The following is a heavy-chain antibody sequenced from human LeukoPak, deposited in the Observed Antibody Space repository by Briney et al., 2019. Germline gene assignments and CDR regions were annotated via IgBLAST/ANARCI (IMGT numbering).Heavy chain of an antibody. D-gene: IGHD3-22*01. CDR2: LYPGVSP. J-gene: IGHJ6*03. CDR1: GGPIYSYY. CDR3: ARLRFYDSTGYSPGHYMDV. V-gene: IGHV4-4*07. Sequence: SETLSLTCTVSGGPIYSYYWSWIRQTAGKGLESIARLYPGVSPNSNPSLKGRVTMSVDTSKKQFALKLNTVTAADTAVYYCARLRFYDSTGYSPGHYMDVWGKGTTVTVSS.